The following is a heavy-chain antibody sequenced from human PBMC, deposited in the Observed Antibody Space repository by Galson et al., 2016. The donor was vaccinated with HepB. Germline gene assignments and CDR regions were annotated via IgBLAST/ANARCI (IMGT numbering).Heavy chain of an antibody. V-gene: IGHV3-7*03. D-gene: IGHD6-19*01. J-gene: IGHJ5*02. Sequence: SLRLSCAASGFSFSGSWMSWVRQAPGKGLECVANINDHGGTKYYVDSVKGRFTVSRDNAKSSLYLQMNSLRDDDTGVYYCVRDGGWYAWFDPWGQGTLVTVSS. CDR1: GFSFSGSW. CDR3: VRDGGWYAWFDP. CDR2: INDHGGTK.